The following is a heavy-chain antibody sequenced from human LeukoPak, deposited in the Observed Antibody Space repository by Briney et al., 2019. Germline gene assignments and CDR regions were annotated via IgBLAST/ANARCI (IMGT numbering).Heavy chain of an antibody. CDR2: MNPNSGNT. Sequence: ASVKVSCKASGYTFTSYDINWVRQANGQGLEWMGWMNPNSGNTGYAQKFQGRVTITRNTSISTAYMELSSLRSEDTAVYYCARRGRGVYYYYMDVWGKGTTVTVSS. CDR1: GYTFTSYD. CDR3: ARRGRGVYYYYMDV. J-gene: IGHJ6*03. D-gene: IGHD3-16*01. V-gene: IGHV1-8*03.